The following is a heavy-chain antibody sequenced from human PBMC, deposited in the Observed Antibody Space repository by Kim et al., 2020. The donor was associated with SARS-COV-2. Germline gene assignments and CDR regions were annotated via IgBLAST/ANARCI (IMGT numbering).Heavy chain of an antibody. CDR2: FDPEDGET. D-gene: IGHD3-3*01. Sequence: ASVKVSCKVSGYTLTELSMHWVRQAPGKGLEWMGGFDPEDGETIYAQKFQGRVTMTEDTSTDTAYMELSSLRSEDTAVYYCATNYYDFWSGYYTRAFDIWGQGTMVTVSS. J-gene: IGHJ3*02. V-gene: IGHV1-24*01. CDR3: ATNYYDFWSGYYTRAFDI. CDR1: GYTLTELS.